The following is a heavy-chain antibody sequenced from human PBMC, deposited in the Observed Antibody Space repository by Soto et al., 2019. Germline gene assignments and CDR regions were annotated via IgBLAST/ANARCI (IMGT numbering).Heavy chain of an antibody. D-gene: IGHD2-15*01. Sequence: GGSLRLSCAASGFTFSSYSMNWVRQAPGKGLEWVSYISSSSSTIYYADSVKGRFTISRDNAKNSLYLQMNSLRDEDTAVYYCARACPYCSGGSSDSGGFDPWGQGTLVTVSS. CDR3: ARACPYCSGGSSDSGGFDP. J-gene: IGHJ5*02. V-gene: IGHV3-48*02. CDR1: GFTFSSYS. CDR2: ISSSSSTI.